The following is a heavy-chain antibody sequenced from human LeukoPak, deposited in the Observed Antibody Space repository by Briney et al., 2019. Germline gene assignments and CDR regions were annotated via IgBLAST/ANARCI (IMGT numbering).Heavy chain of an antibody. CDR1: GFTFSSYE. CDR3: AKDVPPYCGGDCYSWSPQIDY. V-gene: IGHV3-30*18. D-gene: IGHD2-21*02. Sequence: GGSLRLSCTASGFTFSSYEMNWVRQAPGKGLEWVAVISYDGGKKYYADSVKGRFTISRDNSKNTLYLQMNSLRAEDTAVYYCAKDVPPYCGGDCYSWSPQIDYWGQGTLVTVSS. CDR2: ISYDGGKK. J-gene: IGHJ4*02.